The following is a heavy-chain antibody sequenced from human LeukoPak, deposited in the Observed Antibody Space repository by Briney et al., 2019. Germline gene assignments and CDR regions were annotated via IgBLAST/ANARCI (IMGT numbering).Heavy chain of an antibody. CDR1: GFTFSSYS. Sequence: PGGSLRLSCAASGFTFSSYSMNWVRQAPGKGLEWVSSISSSSSYIYYADSVKGRFTISRDNAKNSLYLQMNSLRAEDTAVYYCAAEGSSGWYYYYYYMDVWGKGTTVTISS. CDR3: AAEGSSGWYYYYYYMDV. J-gene: IGHJ6*03. CDR2: ISSSSSYI. D-gene: IGHD6-19*01. V-gene: IGHV3-21*01.